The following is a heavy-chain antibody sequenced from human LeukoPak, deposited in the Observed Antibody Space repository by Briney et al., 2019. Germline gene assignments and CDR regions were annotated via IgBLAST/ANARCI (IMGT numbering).Heavy chain of an antibody. V-gene: IGHV3-33*08. CDR1: GFTFSSYG. CDR2: IWYDGSNK. Sequence: GRSLRLSCAASGFTFSSYGMDWVRQAPGKGLEWVSVIWYDGSNKYYADSVKGRFTISRDNSKNTLYLQMNSLRAEDTAAYYCARGYSSSWCLDYWGQGTLVTVSS. CDR3: ARGYSSSWCLDY. J-gene: IGHJ4*02. D-gene: IGHD6-13*01.